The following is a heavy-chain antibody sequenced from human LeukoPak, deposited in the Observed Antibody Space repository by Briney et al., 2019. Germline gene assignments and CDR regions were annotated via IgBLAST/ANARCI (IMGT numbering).Heavy chain of an antibody. J-gene: IGHJ5*02. D-gene: IGHD4-4*01. CDR2: ISDTGEST. CDR3: AKLIGDYNGNSGS. V-gene: IGHV3-23*01. CDR1: GFRFSTHA. Sequence: HPGGSLRLSCAASGFRFSTHAMSWVRQASGKGLEWVSSISDTGESTYYADYVKGRFTISRDNSKNTLYLQMNSLRAEDTAVYNCAKLIGDYNGNSGSWGQGTLVTVSS.